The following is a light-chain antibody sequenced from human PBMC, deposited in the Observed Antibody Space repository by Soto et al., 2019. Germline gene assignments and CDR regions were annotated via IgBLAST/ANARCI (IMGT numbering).Light chain of an antibody. V-gene: IGKV3-20*01. Sequence: EIVLTQSPGTLSLSPGARATLSCRASQSVTSSYLAWYQQRPGPAPRLLISGASSRATCIPDRFSGSGSGTDFTLTISRLEPEDFAVYYFQQYSTSRLTFGGGTKVEIK. CDR3: QQYSTSRLT. CDR2: GAS. CDR1: QSVTSSY. J-gene: IGKJ4*01.